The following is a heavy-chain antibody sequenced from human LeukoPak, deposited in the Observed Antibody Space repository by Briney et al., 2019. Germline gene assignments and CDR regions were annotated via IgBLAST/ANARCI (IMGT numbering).Heavy chain of an antibody. V-gene: IGHV1-2*02. CDR2: INPNSGGT. CDR3: ARLPYSGSYFDY. J-gene: IGHJ4*02. D-gene: IGHD1-26*01. CDR1: GYTFTGYY. Sequence: ASVKVSCKASGYTFTGYYMHWVRQAPGQGLEWMGWINPNSGGTNYAQKFQGRVTMTRDTSISTAYMELSRLRSDDTAVYYCARLPYSGSYFDYWGQGTLATVSS.